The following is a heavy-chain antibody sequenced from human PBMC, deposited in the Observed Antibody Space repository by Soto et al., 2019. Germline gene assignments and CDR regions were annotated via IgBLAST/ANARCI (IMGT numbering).Heavy chain of an antibody. V-gene: IGHV3-23*01. Sequence: HPXGSLRLSFPDSGLTLSTSSMGWVRQAPGKGLEWVSAISASGESTYSADSVKGRFTISRDNSMNALYLQMRSLRIEDTAVYYCAHPRGYGVFDAYDIWGQGTMVTFSS. CDR3: AHPRGYGVFDAYDI. D-gene: IGHD4-17*01. J-gene: IGHJ3*02. CDR1: GLTLSTSS. CDR2: ISASGEST.